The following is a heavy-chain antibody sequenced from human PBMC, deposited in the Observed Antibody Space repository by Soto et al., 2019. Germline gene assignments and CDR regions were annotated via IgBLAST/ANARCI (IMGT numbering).Heavy chain of an antibody. CDR2: ISYDGSNK. Sequence: PGGSLRLSCAASGFTFSSYALHWVRQAPGKGLEWVAVISYDGSNKYYADSVKGRFTISGDNSKNTLYLQMNSLRAEDTAVYYCARGGSPLLWFGEFQFWGQGTTVTVSS. J-gene: IGHJ6*02. V-gene: IGHV3-30*01. D-gene: IGHD3-10*01. CDR1: GFTFSSYA. CDR3: ARGGSPLLWFGEFQF.